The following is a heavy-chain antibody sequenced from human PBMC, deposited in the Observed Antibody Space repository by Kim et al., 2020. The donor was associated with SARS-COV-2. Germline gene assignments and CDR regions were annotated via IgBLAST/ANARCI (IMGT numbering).Heavy chain of an antibody. J-gene: IGHJ2*01. CDR2: IGASDDNT. CDR3: ARTIAAAAIRPNWYFDL. CDR1: GFTFSIYA. Sequence: GGSLRLSCAASGFTFSIYAMSWVRQAPGKGLEWVSAIGASDDNTYYADSVKGRFTISRDNSKNTLYLQMNSLRAEDTAVFYCARTIAAAAIRPNWYFDLWGRGTLVTVSS. D-gene: IGHD6-13*01. V-gene: IGHV3-23*01.